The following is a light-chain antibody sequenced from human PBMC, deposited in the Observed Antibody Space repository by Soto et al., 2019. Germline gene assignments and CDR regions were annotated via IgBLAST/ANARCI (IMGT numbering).Light chain of an antibody. CDR2: GAS. V-gene: IGKV3-20*01. CDR3: HQYGSSRLP. CDR1: QRVSSSY. J-gene: IGKJ4*01. Sequence: VLTQSPGTLSLSPGERATLSCRSSQRVSSSYLAWYQQKPGQAPSLLISGASSRATGIPDRFSGSGSGTDFTLTISRLEPEDFAVYYCHQYGSSRLPFGGGNKVEIK.